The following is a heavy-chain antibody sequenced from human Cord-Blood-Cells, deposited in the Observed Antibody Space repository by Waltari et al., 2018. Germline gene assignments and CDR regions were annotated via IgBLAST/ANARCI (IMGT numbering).Heavy chain of an antibody. CDR1: VFTFSGSA. J-gene: IGHJ4*02. V-gene: IGHV3-73*02. Sequence: EVQLVESGGGLVQPGGSLKLSCAASVFTFSGSALHWVRQASGKGLEWVGRIRSKANSYATAYAASVKGRFTISRDDSKNTAYLQMNSLKTEDTAVYYCTRQQFDYWGQGTLVTVSS. CDR3: TRQQFDY. CDR2: IRSKANSYAT.